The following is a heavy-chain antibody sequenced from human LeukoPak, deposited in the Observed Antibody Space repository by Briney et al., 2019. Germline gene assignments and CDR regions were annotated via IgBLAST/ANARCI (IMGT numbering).Heavy chain of an antibody. J-gene: IGHJ4*02. D-gene: IGHD4-23*01. CDR1: GGSISSYY. CDR3: ARSTTVVTIFDY. V-gene: IGHV4-59*08. Sequence: TSETLSLTCTVSGGSISSYYWSWIRQPPGKGLEWIGYIYYSGSTNYNPSLKSRVTISVDTSKNQFSLKLSSVTAADTAVYYCARSTTVVTIFDYWGQGTLVTVSS. CDR2: IYYSGST.